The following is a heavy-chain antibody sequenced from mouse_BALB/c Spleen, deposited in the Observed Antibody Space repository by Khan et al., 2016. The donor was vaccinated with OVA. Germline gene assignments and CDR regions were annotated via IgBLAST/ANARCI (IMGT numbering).Heavy chain of an antibody. V-gene: IGHV2-6-5*01. CDR2: IWAGGSK. Sequence: QMQLEESGPGLVAPSQSLSITCTVSGFSLTDYAVSWIRQPPGKGLEWLGVIWAGGSKSYNSLLNSRLSISKDNSNSQVFLKVYSLQTDDTAMDYCAKDSPNYSMDYWGQGTSVTVSS. J-gene: IGHJ4*01. CDR3: AKDSPNYSMDY. CDR1: GFSLTDYA.